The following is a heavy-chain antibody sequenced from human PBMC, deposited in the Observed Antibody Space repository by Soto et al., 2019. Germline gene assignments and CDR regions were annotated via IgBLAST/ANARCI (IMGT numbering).Heavy chain of an antibody. Sequence: QLQLVQSGAEVERPGASVRVSCKAYGYPFSKYGISWIRQAPGQGLEWMGWIKPDNVDTNYAQKFQGRVTMTTDTSSTTAYMELRSLRSDDTAVHSCASSYDSGFDPWGQGTLVSVSS. CDR3: ASSYDSGFDP. CDR2: IKPDNVDT. CDR1: GYPFSKYG. J-gene: IGHJ5*02. V-gene: IGHV1-18*04. D-gene: IGHD5-12*01.